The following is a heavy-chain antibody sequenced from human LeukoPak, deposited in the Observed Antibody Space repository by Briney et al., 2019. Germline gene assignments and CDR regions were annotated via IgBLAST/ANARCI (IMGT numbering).Heavy chain of an antibody. CDR3: ARAWDYYGSGSYIPSNWFDP. J-gene: IGHJ5*02. CDR1: GYTFTSYY. CDR2: INPSGGST. Sequence: GASVKVSCKASGYTFTSYYMHWVRQAPGQGLEWMGIINPSGGSTSYAQKFQGRVTTTRDTSTSTFYMELSSLRSEDTAVYYCARAWDYYGSGSYIPSNWFDPWGQGTLVTVSS. V-gene: IGHV1-46*01. D-gene: IGHD3-10*01.